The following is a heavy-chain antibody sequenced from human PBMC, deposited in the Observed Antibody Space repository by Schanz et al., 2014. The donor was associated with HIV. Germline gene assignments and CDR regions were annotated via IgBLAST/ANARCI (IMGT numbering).Heavy chain of an antibody. CDR2: IWHDGSNK. V-gene: IGHV3-33*01. CDR1: GYSFSTYG. D-gene: IGHD3-10*01. J-gene: IGHJ4*02. Sequence: QVLLVESGGGVVQPGRSLRLSCAASGYSFSTYGMYWVRQAPGKGLEWVADIWHDGSNKNYADSVKGRFTISRDNSRNTVYLQMNSLRAEDTAVYYCARLRGFLWFGDHPYSFDYWGQGTLVTVSS. CDR3: ARLRGFLWFGDHPYSFDY.